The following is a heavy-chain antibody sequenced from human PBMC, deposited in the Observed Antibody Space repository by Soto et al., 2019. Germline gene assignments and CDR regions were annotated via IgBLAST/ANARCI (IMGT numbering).Heavy chain of an antibody. CDR1: WYSFTRYL. CDR3: ARQLFYGDYEFNLYGMDV. Sequence: GGCLKISRKGSWYSFTRYLVSGVGQMAGEGLEWMGRIDPSDSYTNYSPSFQGHVTISADKSISTAYLQWSSLKASDTAMYYCARQLFYGDYEFNLYGMDVWGQGTTVTVS. D-gene: IGHD4-17*01. V-gene: IGHV5-10-1*01. J-gene: IGHJ6*02. CDR2: IDPSDSYT.